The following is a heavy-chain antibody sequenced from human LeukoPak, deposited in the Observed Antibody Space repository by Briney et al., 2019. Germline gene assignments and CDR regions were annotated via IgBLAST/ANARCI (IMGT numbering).Heavy chain of an antibody. CDR1: GGXISSYY. D-gene: IGHD1-26*01. J-gene: IGHJ2*01. Sequence: SETLSLTCTVSGGXISSYYCSWIRQPPGKGLEWIGYIYYSGSTNYNPSLKSRVTISVDTSKNQFSLKLSSVTAADTAVYYCARVDPIVGATTWYFDLWGRGTLVTVSS. V-gene: IGHV4-59*01. CDR2: IYYSGST. CDR3: ARVDPIVGATTWYFDL.